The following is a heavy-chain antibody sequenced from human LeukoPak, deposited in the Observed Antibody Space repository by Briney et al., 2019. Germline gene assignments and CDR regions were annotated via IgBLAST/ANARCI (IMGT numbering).Heavy chain of an antibody. J-gene: IGHJ3*02. D-gene: IGHD5-12*01. V-gene: IGHV3-21*01. Sequence: GGSLRLSCAASGVTFSSYSMNWVRQAPGKGXXXXXXXXSSSSYIYYADSVKGRFTISRDNAKNSLYLQMNSLRAEDTAVYYCARGGGYSGYGLPDAFDIWGQGTMVTVSS. CDR3: ARGGGYSGYGLPDAFDI. CDR1: GVTFSSYS. CDR2: XXSSSSYI.